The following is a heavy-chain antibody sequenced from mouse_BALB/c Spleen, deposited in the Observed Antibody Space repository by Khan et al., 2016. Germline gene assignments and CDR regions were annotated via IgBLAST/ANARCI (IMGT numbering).Heavy chain of an antibody. CDR2: ISSGGST. CDR1: GFTFSSYA. Sequence: EVELVESGGGLVKPGGSLKLSCAASGFTFSSYAMSWVRQTPEKRLEWVASISSGGSTFYPDSLKGRFTISRDNARNILYLQMSSLRSEDTAMYYCTRGVTTVVDYFDYWGQGTTLTVSS. V-gene: IGHV5-6-5*01. D-gene: IGHD1-1*01. J-gene: IGHJ2*01. CDR3: TRGVTTVVDYFDY.